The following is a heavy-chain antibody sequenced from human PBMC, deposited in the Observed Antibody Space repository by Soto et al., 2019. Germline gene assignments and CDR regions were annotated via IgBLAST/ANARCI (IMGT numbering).Heavy chain of an antibody. Sequence: EVQLLESGGGLVQPGGSLRLSCAASGFTFSSYAMSWVGQAPGKGREGVSAISGSGGSTYYAGSVKGRFTISRDNSKNTLYLQMNSLRAEDTAVYYCAKDLPGPIVATIGGLDYWGQGTLVTVSS. CDR1: GFTFSSYA. D-gene: IGHD5-12*01. V-gene: IGHV3-23*01. J-gene: IGHJ4*02. CDR2: ISGSGGST. CDR3: AKDLPGPIVATIGGLDY.